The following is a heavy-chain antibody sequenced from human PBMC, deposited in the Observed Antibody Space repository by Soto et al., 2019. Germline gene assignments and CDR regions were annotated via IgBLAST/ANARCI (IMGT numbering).Heavy chain of an antibody. V-gene: IGHV4-59*08. Sequence: SETLSLTCTVSGGSISSYYCSWIRQPPGKGLEWIGYISYSGSTNYNPSLKSRVTISVDTSKNQFSLKLSSVTAADTAVYYCARHDGFSSGWIFDYWGHGTLVTVSS. CDR3: ARHDGFSSGWIFDY. CDR1: GGSISSYY. J-gene: IGHJ4*01. CDR2: ISYSGST. D-gene: IGHD6-19*01.